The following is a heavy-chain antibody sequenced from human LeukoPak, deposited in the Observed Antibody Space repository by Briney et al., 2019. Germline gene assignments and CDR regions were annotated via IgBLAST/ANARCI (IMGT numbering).Heavy chain of an antibody. Sequence: GASVKVSCKASGYTFTDYYMPWVRQAPGPGLEWMGLINPKNDATNYAQKFQGRATMTRDTSISTAYMELGRLTSDDTAFYYCARSMTNLNTAMVPDYWGQGTLVTVSS. D-gene: IGHD5-18*01. CDR3: ARSMTNLNTAMVPDY. CDR1: GYTFTDYY. CDR2: INPKNDAT. J-gene: IGHJ4*02. V-gene: IGHV1-2*02.